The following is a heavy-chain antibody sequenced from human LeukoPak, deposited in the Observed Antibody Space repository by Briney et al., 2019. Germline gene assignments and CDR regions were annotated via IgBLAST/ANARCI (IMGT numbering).Heavy chain of an antibody. CDR2: IYYSGST. CDR1: GGSTSSYY. V-gene: IGHV4-59*08. D-gene: IGHD1-26*01. CDR3: ARRAYSGSYYFDY. J-gene: IGHJ4*02. Sequence: SETLSLTCTVAGGSTSSYYWSWIRQPPGKGLEWIGHIYYSGSTNHNPSLISRVTISIDTSTNQFSLKLSSVTAADTAIYYCARRAYSGSYYFDYWGQGTLVTVSS.